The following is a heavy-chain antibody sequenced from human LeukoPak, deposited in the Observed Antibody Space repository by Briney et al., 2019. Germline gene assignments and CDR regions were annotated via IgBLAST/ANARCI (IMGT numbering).Heavy chain of an antibody. CDR1: GFTFSSYA. D-gene: IGHD2-2*01. J-gene: IGHJ4*02. Sequence: EGSLRLSCAASGFTFSSYAMSWVRQAPGKGLEWVSAISGSGGSTYYADSVKGRFTISRDNSKNTLYLQMNSLRAEDTAVYYCARLIYDLYQPYFDYWGQGTLVTVSS. V-gene: IGHV3-23*01. CDR3: ARLIYDLYQPYFDY. CDR2: ISGSGGST.